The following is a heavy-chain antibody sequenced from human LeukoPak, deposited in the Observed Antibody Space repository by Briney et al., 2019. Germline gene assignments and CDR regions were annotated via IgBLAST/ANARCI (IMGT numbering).Heavy chain of an antibody. Sequence: GGSLRLSCAASGFTFSAYAMSWVRQAPGKGLEWVSAISRSGSSTDYADSVKGRFTISRDNSKNTLYLQMNSLRPEDTAVYYCAKGGDILTSYYLYWYFDLWGRGTLVTVSS. CDR2: ISRSGSST. D-gene: IGHD3-9*01. V-gene: IGHV3-23*01. J-gene: IGHJ2*01. CDR3: AKGGDILTSYYLYWYFDL. CDR1: GFTFSAYA.